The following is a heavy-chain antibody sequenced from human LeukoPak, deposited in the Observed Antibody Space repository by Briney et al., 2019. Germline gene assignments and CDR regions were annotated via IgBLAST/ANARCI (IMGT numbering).Heavy chain of an antibody. J-gene: IGHJ4*02. CDR3: AWTAMVTGTDY. D-gene: IGHD5-18*01. V-gene: IGHV1-18*01. Sequence: ASVKVSCTASGYTFTSYGISWVRQAPGQGLEWMGWISAYNGNTNYAQKLQGRVTMTTDTSTSTAYMELRSLRSDDTAVYYCAWTAMVTGTDYWGQGTLVTVSS. CDR2: ISAYNGNT. CDR1: GYTFTSYG.